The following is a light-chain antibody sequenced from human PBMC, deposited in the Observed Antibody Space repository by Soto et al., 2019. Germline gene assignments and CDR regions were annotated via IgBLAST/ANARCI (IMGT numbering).Light chain of an antibody. Sequence: QSVLTQPPSASGSPGQSVTISCTGTSSDVGGYNFVSWYQQHPGKAPKLIIYEVNKRPSGVPDRFSGSKSGNTASLTVSGLQAEDEADYYCSSYGGSNNWGVFGGGTKLTVL. CDR3: SSYGGSNNWGV. J-gene: IGLJ3*02. CDR1: SSDVGGYNF. V-gene: IGLV2-8*01. CDR2: EVN.